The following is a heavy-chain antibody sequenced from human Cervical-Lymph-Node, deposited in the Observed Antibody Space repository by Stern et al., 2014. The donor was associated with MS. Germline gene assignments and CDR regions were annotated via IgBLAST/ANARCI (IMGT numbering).Heavy chain of an antibody. CDR3: STLASIVVAVNLDLDV. V-gene: IGHV3-15*01. D-gene: IGHD6-19*01. J-gene: IGHJ6*02. Sequence: EVQLVEPGGGFVKPGGSLKISCAASGFTFSHAWMSWVRQGPGKRLEWVGRIKSGANGGTRDYAAPVKCRFTGSRDDSKNTLYLEMNNLKTEDTAVYYCSTLASIVVAVNLDLDVWGQGTTVTVSS. CDR1: GFTFSHAW. CDR2: IKSGANGGTR.